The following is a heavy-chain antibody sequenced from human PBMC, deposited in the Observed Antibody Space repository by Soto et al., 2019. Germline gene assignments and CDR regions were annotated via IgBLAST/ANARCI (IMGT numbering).Heavy chain of an antibody. CDR3: AAGGSGSYYNY. Sequence: SETLSLTCAVYGGSFSGYYWSWIRQPPGKGLEWIGEINHSGSTNYNPSLKSRVTISVDTSKNQFSLKLSSVTAAGTAVYYCAAGGSGSYYNYWGQGTLVTVSS. J-gene: IGHJ4*02. CDR2: INHSGST. D-gene: IGHD3-10*01. CDR1: GGSFSGYY. V-gene: IGHV4-34*01.